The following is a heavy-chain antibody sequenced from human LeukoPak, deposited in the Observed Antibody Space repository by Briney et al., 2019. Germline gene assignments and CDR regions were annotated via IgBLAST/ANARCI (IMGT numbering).Heavy chain of an antibody. J-gene: IGHJ4*02. Sequence: GGSLRLSCAASGFTFSSYAMSWVRQAPGKGLEWVSGISGSGDSTVYADSVKGRFTISRDNSRSTLYLQMNTLRADDTAMYYCAKDLLYGSGSYSWGVFDYWGQGTLVTVSS. CDR2: ISGSGDST. D-gene: IGHD3-10*01. CDR1: GFTFSSYA. V-gene: IGHV3-23*01. CDR3: AKDLLYGSGSYSWGVFDY.